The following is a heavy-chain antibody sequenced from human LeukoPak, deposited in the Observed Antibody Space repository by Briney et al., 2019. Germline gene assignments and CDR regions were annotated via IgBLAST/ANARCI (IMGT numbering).Heavy chain of an antibody. CDR3: AKPKQWPPQPYFLEY. D-gene: IGHD6-19*01. CDR2: FSGTSST. Sequence: GSLRLSCAASGFTFSSYAMCWVRQAPGKGLEWVSTFSGTSSTSYADAVKGRVTISRDNSKNTLYLQLNSLRAEGTAVYYCAKPKQWPPQPYFLEYLGQGALVTVAS. J-gene: IGHJ4*02. CDR1: GFTFSSYA. V-gene: IGHV3-23*01.